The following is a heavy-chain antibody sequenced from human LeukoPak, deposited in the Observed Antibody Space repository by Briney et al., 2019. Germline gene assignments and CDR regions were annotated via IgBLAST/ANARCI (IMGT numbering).Heavy chain of an antibody. CDR2: ITWNSGDM. V-gene: IGHV3-9*01. J-gene: IGHJ4*02. Sequence: GGSLRLSCAASGFTFDGYGMYWVRQAPGKGLEWVSGITWNSGDMAYADSVKGRFTISRDNAKNCLYLQMNSLRVEDTALYYCTKVTDWRTGFDYWGQGTLVTVSS. CDR1: GFTFDGYG. CDR3: TKVTDWRTGFDY. D-gene: IGHD3-9*01.